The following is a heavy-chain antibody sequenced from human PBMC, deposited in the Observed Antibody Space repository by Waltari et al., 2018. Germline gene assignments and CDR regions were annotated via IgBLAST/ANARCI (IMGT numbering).Heavy chain of an antibody. CDR3: APMGASRLTWTD. Sequence: EVQLVESGGGLVQPGVSLSLPCAASGFSFSRSGMNWVRQAPGKGLEWVAHISGGGYPIYYADSVKGRFTISRDNAKNSLFLQMNGLRAEDTAVYYCAPMGASRLTWTDWGQGTLVTVSS. D-gene: IGHD1-26*01. CDR1: GFSFSRSG. J-gene: IGHJ4*02. V-gene: IGHV3-48*01. CDR2: ISGGGYPI.